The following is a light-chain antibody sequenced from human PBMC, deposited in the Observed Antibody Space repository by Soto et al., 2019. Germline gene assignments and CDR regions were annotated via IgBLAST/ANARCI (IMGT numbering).Light chain of an antibody. Sequence: EIVLTQSPATLSLSPGERATLSCRASQSVSSYLAWYQQKPGQAPRLLIYDASNRATGIPARFSGSEPGTDFTLPLSRLGPEDFPIYYCQQRSNWPPVTFGGGTKVPIK. V-gene: IGKV3-11*01. CDR3: QQRSNWPPVT. CDR2: DAS. J-gene: IGKJ4*01. CDR1: QSVSSY.